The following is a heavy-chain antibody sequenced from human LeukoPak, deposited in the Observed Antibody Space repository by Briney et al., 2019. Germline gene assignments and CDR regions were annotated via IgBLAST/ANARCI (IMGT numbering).Heavy chain of an antibody. D-gene: IGHD3-10*01. CDR1: GFTFSSYG. V-gene: IGHV3-30*18. J-gene: IGHJ4*02. CDR2: MSYDGSNK. CDR3: AKDYGPWFGELGYFDY. Sequence: PGRSLRLSCAASGFTFSSYGMDWVRQAPGKGLEWVAVMSYDGSNKYYADSVKGRFTISRDNSKNTLYLQMNSLRAEDTAVYYCAKDYGPWFGELGYFDYWGQGTLVTVSS.